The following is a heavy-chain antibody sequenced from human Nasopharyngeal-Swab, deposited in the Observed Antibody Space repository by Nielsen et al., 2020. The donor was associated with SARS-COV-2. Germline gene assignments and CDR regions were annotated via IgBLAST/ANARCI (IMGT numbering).Heavy chain of an antibody. D-gene: IGHD5-24*01. J-gene: IGHJ4*02. Sequence: VRQAPGKGLEWVSYISSSSRTIYYADSVKGRFTISRDNAKNSLYLQMNSLRAEDTAVYCCARVRRDGYNLHFDYWGQGTLVTVSS. V-gene: IGHV3-48*04. CDR2: ISSSSRTI. CDR3: ARVRRDGYNLHFDY.